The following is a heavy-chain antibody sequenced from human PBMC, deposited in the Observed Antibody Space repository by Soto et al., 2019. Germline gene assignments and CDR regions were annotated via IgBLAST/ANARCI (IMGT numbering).Heavy chain of an antibody. Sequence: GESLKISCKGSGYSFTSYWIGWVRQMPGKGLEWMGIIYPGDSDTRYSPSFQGQVTISADKSISTAYLQWSSLKASDTAMYYCARHGDRNKGPDYYYYMAVWGKGTTVTVSS. J-gene: IGHJ6*03. CDR3: ARHGDRNKGPDYYYYMAV. CDR2: IYPGDSDT. CDR1: GYSFTSYW. V-gene: IGHV5-51*01. D-gene: IGHD3-22*01.